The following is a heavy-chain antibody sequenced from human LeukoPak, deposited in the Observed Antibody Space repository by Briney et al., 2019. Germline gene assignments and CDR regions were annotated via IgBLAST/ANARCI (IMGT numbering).Heavy chain of an antibody. J-gene: IGHJ6*03. D-gene: IGHD3-10*01. CDR2: IIPIFGTA. CDR3: ARAKVRGVIPGYHYMDV. Sequence: ASVKVSCKASGGTFSSYAISWVRQAPGQGLEWMGGIIPIFGTANYAQKFQGRVTVTADESTSTAYMELSSLRSEDTAVYYCARAKVRGVIPGYHYMDVWGKGTTVTISS. V-gene: IGHV1-69*13. CDR1: GGTFSSYA.